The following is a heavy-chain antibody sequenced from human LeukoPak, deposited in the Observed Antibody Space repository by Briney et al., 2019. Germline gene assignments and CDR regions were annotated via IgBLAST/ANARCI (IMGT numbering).Heavy chain of an antibody. CDR3: ARPSNSGYDY. D-gene: IGHD5-12*01. Sequence: GESLKISCKASGYTFSTNWIGWVRQMPGKGLEWMGIIYPSDSETRYSPSFQGQVTISADKSISTTYLQWCSLKASDTAMYYCARPSNSGYDYWGQGALVTVSS. V-gene: IGHV5-51*01. CDR1: GYTFSTNW. J-gene: IGHJ4*02. CDR2: IYPSDSET.